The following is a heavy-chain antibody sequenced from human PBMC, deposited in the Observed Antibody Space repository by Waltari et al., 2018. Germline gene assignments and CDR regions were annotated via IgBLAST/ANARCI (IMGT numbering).Heavy chain of an antibody. CDR3: ATSYYYDSSGYYPIDY. V-gene: IGHV4-59*01. CDR2: IYYSGST. Sequence: QVQLQESGPGLVKPSETLSLTCTVSGGSLSSYYWSWIRQPPGKGLEWIGYIYYSGSTNYNPSLKSRVTISVDTSKNQFSLKLSSVTAADTAVYYCATSYYYDSSGYYPIDYWGQGTLVTVSS. J-gene: IGHJ4*02. D-gene: IGHD3-22*01. CDR1: GGSLSSYY.